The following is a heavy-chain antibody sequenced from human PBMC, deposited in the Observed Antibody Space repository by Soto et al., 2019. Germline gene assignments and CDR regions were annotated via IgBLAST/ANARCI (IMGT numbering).Heavy chain of an antibody. J-gene: IGHJ6*02. CDR2: IDPSDSYT. CDR1: GYSFTSYW. V-gene: IGHV5-10-1*01. CDR3: ARLGSRAVAGRYYYYGMDV. Sequence: GESLKISCKGSGYSFTSYWISWVRQMPGKGLEWMGRIDPSDSYTNYSPSFQGHVTISADKSISTAYLQWSSLKASDTAMYYCARLGSRAVAGRYYYYGMDVWGQGTTVTVSS. D-gene: IGHD6-19*01.